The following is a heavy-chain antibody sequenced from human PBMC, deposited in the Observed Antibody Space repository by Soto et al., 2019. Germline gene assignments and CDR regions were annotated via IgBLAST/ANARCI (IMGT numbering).Heavy chain of an antibody. CDR2: ISSSSSTI. Sequence: GGSLRLSCAASGFTFSSYSMNWVRQAPGKGLEWVSYISSSSSTIYYADSVKGRFSISRDNAKNSLYLQMNSLRVEETAVYYCARVGRLGELSPFDYWGQGTLVTVSS. D-gene: IGHD3-16*02. J-gene: IGHJ4*02. CDR3: ARVGRLGELSPFDY. V-gene: IGHV3-48*04. CDR1: GFTFSSYS.